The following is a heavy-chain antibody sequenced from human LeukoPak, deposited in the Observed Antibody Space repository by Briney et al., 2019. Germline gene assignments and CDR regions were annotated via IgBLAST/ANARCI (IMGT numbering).Heavy chain of an antibody. CDR1: GYTFTGYY. Sequence: SVKVSCKASGYTFTGYYMHWVRQAPGQGLEWMGGIIPVFGTTKYAQKFHGRVTITADESTTTVYMELSGLTSEDTAVYYCVRGQLRQWLVEPFDYWGQGTLVAVSS. CDR3: VRGQLRQWLVEPFDY. CDR2: IIPVFGTT. D-gene: IGHD6-19*01. J-gene: IGHJ4*02. V-gene: IGHV1-69*13.